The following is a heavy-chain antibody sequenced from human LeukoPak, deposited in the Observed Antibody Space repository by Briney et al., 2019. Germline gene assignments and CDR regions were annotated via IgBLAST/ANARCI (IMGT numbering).Heavy chain of an antibody. CDR3: AKDSGSYYFDY. D-gene: IGHD1-26*01. Sequence: GGSLRLSCAASGFTFSSYAMSWVRQAPGKGLEWVSVISASGGSAYYADSVKGRFTISRDNSKNTLYLLMNSLRAEDTAVYHCAKDSGSYYFDYWGQGTLVTVSS. V-gene: IGHV3-23*01. J-gene: IGHJ4*02. CDR1: GFTFSSYA. CDR2: ISASGGSA.